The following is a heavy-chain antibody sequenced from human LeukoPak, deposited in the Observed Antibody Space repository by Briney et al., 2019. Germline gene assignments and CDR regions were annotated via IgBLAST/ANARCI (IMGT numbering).Heavy chain of an antibody. CDR1: GYTFTGYY. D-gene: IGHD3-22*01. V-gene: IGHV1-46*01. CDR3: ARGGYYGSSYDYMDV. Sequence: ASVKVSCKASGYTFTGYYMHWVRQAPGQGLEWMGIINPSGGSTSYAQKFQGRVTMTRDMSTSTVYMELSSLRSEDTAVYYCARGGYYGSSYDYMDVWGQGTTVTVSS. J-gene: IGHJ6*03. CDR2: INPSGGST.